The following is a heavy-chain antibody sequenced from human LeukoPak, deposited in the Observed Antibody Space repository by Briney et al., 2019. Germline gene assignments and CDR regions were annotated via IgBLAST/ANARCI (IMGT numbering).Heavy chain of an antibody. J-gene: IGHJ6*02. CDR1: GFTFSSYG. V-gene: IGHV3-30*18. CDR2: VSYDGYNT. CDR3: AKSLTPLNYDISNSNGMDV. Sequence: GGSLRLSCAASGFTFSSYGMHWVRQAPGKGLEWVAVVSYDGYNTDYGDSVKGRFTISRDNSNNTLYLQMRSLIFEDTAVYYCAKSLTPLNYDISNSNGMDVWGQGATVTVSS. D-gene: IGHD3-9*01.